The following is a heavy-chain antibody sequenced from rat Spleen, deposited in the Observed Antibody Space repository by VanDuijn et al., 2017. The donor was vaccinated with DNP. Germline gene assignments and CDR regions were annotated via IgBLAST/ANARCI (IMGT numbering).Heavy chain of an antibody. CDR3: TTDFERGY. J-gene: IGHJ2*01. V-gene: IGHV5-27*01. CDR2: ISASGGST. Sequence: EVQLVESGGGLVQPGRPLKLSCAASGFTFSYYGMAWVRQAPKKGLEWVASISASGGSTSYRDSVKGRFTISRDNAKSTLYLQMDSLRSEDTATYYCTTDFERGYWGQGVMVTVSS. CDR1: GFTFSYYG. D-gene: IGHD1-11*01.